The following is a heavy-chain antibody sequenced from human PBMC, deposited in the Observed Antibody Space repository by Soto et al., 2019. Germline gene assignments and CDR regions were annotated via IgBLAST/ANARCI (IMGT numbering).Heavy chain of an antibody. D-gene: IGHD1-1*01. CDR2: ISYDGSNK. CDR3: ASPSERRWLQLYYFDY. J-gene: IGHJ4*02. CDR1: GFTFSSYA. Sequence: PGGSLRLSCAASGFTFSSYAMHWVRQAPGKGLEWVAVISYDGSNKYYADSVKGRFTISRDNSKNTLYLQMNSLRAEDTAVYYCASPSERRWLQLYYFDYWGPGTLVTVSS. V-gene: IGHV3-30-3*01.